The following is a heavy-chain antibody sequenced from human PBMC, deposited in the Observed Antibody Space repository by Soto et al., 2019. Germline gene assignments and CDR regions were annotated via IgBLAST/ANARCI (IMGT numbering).Heavy chain of an antibody. D-gene: IGHD5-12*01. J-gene: IGHJ4*02. CDR2: IYHSGST. CDR3: AAGGGLPRYY. Sequence: QLQLQESGSGLVKPSQTLSLTCAVSGGSISSGGYSLSWIRQPPGKGLDWIGYIYHSGSTYYNPSLKSGVTISVDRSKNQFSLKLSSVTASDTAVYYWAAGGGLPRYYWGQGTLVTVSS. CDR1: GGSISSGGYS. V-gene: IGHV4-30-2*01.